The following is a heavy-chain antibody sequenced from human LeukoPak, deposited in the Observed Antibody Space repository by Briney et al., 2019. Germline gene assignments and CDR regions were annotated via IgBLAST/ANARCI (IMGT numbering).Heavy chain of an antibody. CDR1: GFTFSTYS. CDR2: TGSGDGYP. Sequence: GGSLRLSCAASGFTFSTYSMNWVRQAPGKGLEWVSTTGSGDGYPYYADSVKGRFTISRDNSKNTLYLQMNSLRAEDTAIYYCARDVGGYTYDWGQGTLVTVSS. V-gene: IGHV3-21*04. D-gene: IGHD5-18*01. CDR3: ARDVGGYTYD. J-gene: IGHJ4*02.